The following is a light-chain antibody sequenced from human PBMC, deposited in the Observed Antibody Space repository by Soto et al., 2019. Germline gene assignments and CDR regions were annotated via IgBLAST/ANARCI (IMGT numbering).Light chain of an antibody. CDR3: QQYNSYRLT. CDR2: DAS. Sequence: DIQMTQSPSTLSASVGDRGTITFRAGQRISRCLAWYQQKQGQAPKLLIYDASSLESGVPSRFSGSGSGTEFTLTISSLQPDDFATYYCQQYNSYRLTFGGGTKVDIK. J-gene: IGKJ4*01. V-gene: IGKV1-5*01. CDR1: QRISRC.